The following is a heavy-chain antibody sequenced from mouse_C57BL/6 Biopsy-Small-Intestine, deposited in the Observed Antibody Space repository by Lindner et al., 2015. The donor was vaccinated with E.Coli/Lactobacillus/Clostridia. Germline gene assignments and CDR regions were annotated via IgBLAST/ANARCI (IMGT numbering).Heavy chain of an antibody. J-gene: IGHJ2*01. CDR2: IYPGDGET. V-gene: IGHV1-80*01. CDR3: VRGERGDFDY. Sequence: VQLQESGAELVKPGASVQISCKASGYAFSRYWMNWVKQRPGKGLEWIGEIYPGDGETNYNGKFEGKATLTADKSSNTAYMQLSSLTSEDSAVYFCVRGERGDFDYWGQGTTLTVSS. CDR1: GYAFSRYW.